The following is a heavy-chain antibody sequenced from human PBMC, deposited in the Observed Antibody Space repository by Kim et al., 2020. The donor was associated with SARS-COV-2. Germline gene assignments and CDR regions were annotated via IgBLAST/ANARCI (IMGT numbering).Heavy chain of an antibody. J-gene: IGHJ5*01. D-gene: IGHD2-2*01. CDR3: AKEPREYCSSASCPNWFES. V-gene: IGHV3-23*01. CDR2: ISASGGTT. Sequence: GGSLRLSCAASGFSFNTYAMSWVRQAPGKGLYWVSAISASGGTTYYTESVKGRFTISRDNSKNTLYLQMNSLRVEDTAIYYCAKEPREYCSSASCPNWFESWGQGALVTVSP. CDR1: GFSFNTYA.